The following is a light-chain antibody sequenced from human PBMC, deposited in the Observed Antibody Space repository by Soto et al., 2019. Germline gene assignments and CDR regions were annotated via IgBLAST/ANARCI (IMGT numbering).Light chain of an antibody. Sequence: EIVLSQSPVTLSLSPGEIATPSCGASQSVTSNYLAWYQQKPGQAPRLLIFGASTRATGIPDRFSGSGSGTAFTLTISRLEPEDFAVYYCQNYYTSYTTFGQGTKVDIK. CDR2: GAS. CDR3: QNYYTSYTT. J-gene: IGKJ1*01. V-gene: IGKV3-20*01. CDR1: QSVTSNY.